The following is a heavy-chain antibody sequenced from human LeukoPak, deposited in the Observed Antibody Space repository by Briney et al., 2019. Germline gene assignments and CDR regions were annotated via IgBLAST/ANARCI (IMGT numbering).Heavy chain of an antibody. D-gene: IGHD2-21*02. J-gene: IGHJ4*02. V-gene: IGHV1-69*13. CDR3: ARAGAYCGGDCYHRLDY. CDR2: IIPIFGTA. Sequence: SVKVSCKASGYTFTSYYMHWVRQAPGQGLEWMGGIIPIFGTANYAQKFQGRVTITADESTSTAYMELSSLRSEDTAVYYCARAGAYCGGDCYHRLDYWGQGTLVTVSS. CDR1: GYTFTSYY.